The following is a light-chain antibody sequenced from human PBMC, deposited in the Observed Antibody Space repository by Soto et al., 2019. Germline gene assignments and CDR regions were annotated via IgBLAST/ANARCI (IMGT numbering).Light chain of an antibody. V-gene: IGKV1-9*01. CDR3: QQLSRYPLT. CDR2: SAS. Sequence: DIQLTQSPSVLSASVGDTVTITCRASQALSNYLAWYQQKPGKAPDLLIYSASTLQSGVPSRFSGSGSETEFSLTIRALQPEDFATYYCQQLSRYPLTFGGGTE. CDR1: QALSNY. J-gene: IGKJ4*01.